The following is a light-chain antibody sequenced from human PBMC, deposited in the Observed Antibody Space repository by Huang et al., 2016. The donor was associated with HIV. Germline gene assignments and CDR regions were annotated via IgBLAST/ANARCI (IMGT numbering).Light chain of an antibody. CDR1: QDISNY. CDR3: QQYDNLHT. V-gene: IGKV1-33*01. J-gene: IGKJ2*01. Sequence: DIQMTQSPSSLSASVGARVTITCQASQDISNYLNWYQQKPGKAPKLLIYDASNLETGVPSRFSGSRSGTHFTFTINNLQPEDIATYYCQQYDNLHTFGQGTKLEIK. CDR2: DAS.